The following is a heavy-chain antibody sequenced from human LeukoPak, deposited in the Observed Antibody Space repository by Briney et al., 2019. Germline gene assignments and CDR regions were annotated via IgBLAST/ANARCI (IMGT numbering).Heavy chain of an antibody. CDR3: ASINHPLGLLY. CDR1: XXSFTTXW. Sequence: XLKIXXXXSXXSFTTXWIGWVRQMPGKGLEWTAIIYPGDSNILYSPSFQGQVTISADKSISTAYLQWSSLRASDTAMYYCASINHPLGLLYWGQGTRVTVSS. J-gene: IGHJ4*02. D-gene: IGHD2-21*01. CDR2: IYPGDSNI. V-gene: IGHV5-51*01.